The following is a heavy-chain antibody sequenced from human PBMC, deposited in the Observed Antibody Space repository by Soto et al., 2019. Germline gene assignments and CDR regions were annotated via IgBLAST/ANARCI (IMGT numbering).Heavy chain of an antibody. CDR1: GFTFTNFR. CDR2: IKQDGSET. D-gene: IGHD3-10*01. Sequence: EVHLVESGGGLVRPGASLRLSCAASGFTFTNFRMSWLRQAPGKGLEWVANIKQDGSETRYVESVKGRFTISRDNAKNSLFLQMNSLRAEDTAIYYCARSYGTGFLSGYWGQGTLVTVST. V-gene: IGHV3-7*01. J-gene: IGHJ4*02. CDR3: ARSYGTGFLSGY.